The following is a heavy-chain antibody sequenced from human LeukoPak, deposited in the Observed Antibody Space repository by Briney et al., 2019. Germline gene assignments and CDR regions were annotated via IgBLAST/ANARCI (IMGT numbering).Heavy chain of an antibody. CDR1: GYTLTELS. D-gene: IGHD2-2*01. V-gene: IGHV1-24*01. CDR2: FDPEDGET. CDR3: ATILYCSSTSCLYQGGPFDY. J-gene: IGHJ4*02. Sequence: GASVKVSCKVSGYTLTELSMHWVRQAPGKGLEWMGGFDPEDGETIYAQKFQGRVTMTEDTSTDTAYMELSSLRSEDTAVYYCATILYCSSTSCLYQGGPFDYWGQGTLVTVSS.